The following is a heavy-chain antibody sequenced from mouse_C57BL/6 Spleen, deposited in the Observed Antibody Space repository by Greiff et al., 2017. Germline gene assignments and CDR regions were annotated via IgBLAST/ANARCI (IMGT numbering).Heavy chain of an antibody. CDR1: GFTFSSYG. CDR3: ARIQATDYYAMDY. Sequence: EVKLMESGGDLVKPGGSLKLSCAASGFTFSSYGMSWVSQTPDKRLEWVATISSGGSYTYYPDSVKGRFTLSRDNAKNTLYLQMSRLTSEDTAMDYCARIQATDYYAMDYWGQGTSVTVSS. D-gene: IGHD3-2*02. V-gene: IGHV5-6*01. J-gene: IGHJ4*01. CDR2: ISSGGSYT.